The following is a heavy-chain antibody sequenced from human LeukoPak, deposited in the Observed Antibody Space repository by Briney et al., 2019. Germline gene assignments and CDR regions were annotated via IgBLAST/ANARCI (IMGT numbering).Heavy chain of an antibody. CDR1: SDFIINYY. V-gene: IGHV4-4*07. CDR3: ARDSRYYDFWSGYLDY. J-gene: IGHJ4*02. D-gene: IGHD3-3*01. CDR2: ISTSGNT. Sequence: SETLSLTCSVSSDFIINYYRSWIRQPPGKGLEWIGRISTSGNTNYSPSLKSRVSMSGDTSKNQFFLNLRSVTAADTAVYYCARDSRYYDFWSGYLDYWGQGALVTVSS.